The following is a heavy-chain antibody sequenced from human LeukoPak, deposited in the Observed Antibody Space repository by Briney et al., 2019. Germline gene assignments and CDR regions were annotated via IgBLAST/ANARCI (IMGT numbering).Heavy chain of an antibody. J-gene: IGHJ4*02. CDR3: AKDQGPAGSTSCYAD. CDR2: ISYDGSNK. V-gene: IGHV3-30-3*01. Sequence: PGGSLRLSCAASGFTFSSYAMHWVRQAPGKGLEWVAVISYDGSNKYYADSVKGRFTISRDNSKNTLYLQMNSLRAEDTAVYYCAKDQGPAGSTSCYADWGQGTLVTVSS. CDR1: GFTFSSYA. D-gene: IGHD2-2*01.